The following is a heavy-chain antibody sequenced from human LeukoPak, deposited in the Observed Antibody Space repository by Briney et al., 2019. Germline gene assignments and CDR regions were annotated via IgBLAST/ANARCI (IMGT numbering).Heavy chain of an antibody. D-gene: IGHD5-18*01. Sequence: GGALRLSCAASGFTFSSYSMNWVRQAPGKGLEWVSSISSSSSYIYYADSVKGRFTISRDNAKNSLYLQMNSLRAEDTAVYYCARGIQLWTTYYYYGMDVWGQGTTVTVSS. CDR3: ARGIQLWTTYYYYGMDV. J-gene: IGHJ6*02. V-gene: IGHV3-21*01. CDR1: GFTFSSYS. CDR2: ISSSSSYI.